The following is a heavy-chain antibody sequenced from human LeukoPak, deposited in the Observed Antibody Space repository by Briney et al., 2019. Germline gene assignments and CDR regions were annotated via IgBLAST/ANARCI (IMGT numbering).Heavy chain of an antibody. V-gene: IGHV4-59*01. Sequence: SETLSLTCTVSGGSISSYYWSWIRQPPGKGLEWIGYIYYSGSTNYNPSLKSRVTISVDTSKNQFSLKLSPVTAADTAVYYCAREVGATGNYYYYYMDVWGKGTTVTISS. CDR1: GGSISSYY. J-gene: IGHJ6*03. CDR3: AREVGATGNYYYYYMDV. D-gene: IGHD1-26*01. CDR2: IYYSGST.